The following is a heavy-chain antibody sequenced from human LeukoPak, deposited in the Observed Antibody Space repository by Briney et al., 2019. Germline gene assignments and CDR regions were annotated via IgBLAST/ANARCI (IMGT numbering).Heavy chain of an antibody. CDR1: GFTFDDYG. CDR3: ARESNYYDSSGYVNYFDY. V-gene: IGHV3-20*04. J-gene: IGHJ4*02. Sequence: GGSLRLSCAASGFTFDDYGMRWVRQAPGKGLEWVSGINWNGGSTGYADSVKGRFTISRDNAKNSLYLQMNSLRAEDTALYYCARESNYYDSSGYVNYFDYWGQGTLVTVSS. CDR2: INWNGGST. D-gene: IGHD3-22*01.